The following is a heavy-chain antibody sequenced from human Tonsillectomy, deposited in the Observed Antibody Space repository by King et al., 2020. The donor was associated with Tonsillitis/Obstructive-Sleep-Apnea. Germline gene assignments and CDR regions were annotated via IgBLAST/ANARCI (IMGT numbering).Heavy chain of an antibody. V-gene: IGHV1-8*01. CDR3: ATPPPDCSSTSCYWYFDY. CDR2: MNPNSGNT. CDR1: GYTFTSYD. J-gene: IGHJ4*02. Sequence: QLVQSGAEVKKPGASVKVSCKASGYTFTSYDINWVRQATGQGPEWMGWMNPNSGNTDYAQKFQGRVTMTRNTSISTAYMELSSLRSEDTAVYYCATPPPDCSSTSCYWYFDYWGQGTLVTVSS. D-gene: IGHD2-2*01.